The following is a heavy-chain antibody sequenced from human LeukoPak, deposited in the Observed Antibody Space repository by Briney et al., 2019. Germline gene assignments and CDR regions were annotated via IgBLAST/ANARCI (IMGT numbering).Heavy chain of an antibody. V-gene: IGHV4-34*01. J-gene: IGHJ6*02. CDR2: INHSGST. CDR1: GGSFSGYY. CDR3: VRGTAARPIGYGMDV. D-gene: IGHD6-6*01. Sequence: SETPSLTCAVYGGSFSGYYWSWIRQPPGKGLEWIGEINHSGSTNHNPSLKSRVTISVDTSKNQFSLKLSSVTAADTAVYYCVRGTAARPIGYGMDVWGQGTTVTVSS.